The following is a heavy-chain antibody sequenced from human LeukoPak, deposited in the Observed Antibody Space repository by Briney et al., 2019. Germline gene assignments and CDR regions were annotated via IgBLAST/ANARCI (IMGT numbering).Heavy chain of an antibody. D-gene: IGHD3-9*01. CDR2: IYYSGST. CDR1: GGSISSYY. J-gene: IGHJ3*01. Sequence: KPSETLSLTCTVSGGSISSYYWSWIRQPPGEGLEWIGYIYYSGSTNYNPSLKSRVTISVDTSKNQFSLKLSSVTAADTAVYYCARIRYFDWSPDAFDVWGQGTMVTVSS. CDR3: ARIRYFDWSPDAFDV. V-gene: IGHV4-59*01.